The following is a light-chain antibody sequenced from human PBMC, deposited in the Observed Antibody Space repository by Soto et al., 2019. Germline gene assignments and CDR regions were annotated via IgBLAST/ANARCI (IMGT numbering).Light chain of an antibody. CDR3: QQNSTTPWT. J-gene: IGKJ1*01. CDR2: LTS. Sequence: DIQMTQSPSSLSASVGDRVTITCRASQSISTYLNWFQQKPGRAPKLLIYLTSTLQSGVPSRFSGSGSGTDFTLTISSLQPEDSATYYCQQNSTTPWTFGQGTKVDVK. CDR1: QSISTY. V-gene: IGKV1-39*01.